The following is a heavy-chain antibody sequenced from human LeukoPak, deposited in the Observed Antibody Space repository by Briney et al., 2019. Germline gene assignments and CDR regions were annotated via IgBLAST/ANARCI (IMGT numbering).Heavy chain of an antibody. CDR1: GGSFSGYY. J-gene: IGHJ4*02. CDR3: ARAKIVGATSFDY. CDR2: INHSGST. D-gene: IGHD1-26*01. V-gene: IGHV4-34*01. Sequence: SETLSLTCAVYGGSFSGYYWSWIRQPPGKGLEWIGEINHSGSTNYNPSLKSRVTISVDTSKNQFSLKLSSVTAADTVVYYCARAKIVGATSFDYWGQGTLVTVSS.